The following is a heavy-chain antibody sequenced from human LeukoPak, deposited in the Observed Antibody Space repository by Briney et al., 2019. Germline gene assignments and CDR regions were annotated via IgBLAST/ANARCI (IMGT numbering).Heavy chain of an antibody. V-gene: IGHV3-23*01. D-gene: IGHD3-3*01. Sequence: GGSLRLSCAASGFTFRSYAMSWVRQAPGKGLEWVSVINGSGDSTYYADSVKGRFTISRDNSKNTLYLQMNSLRAEDTAVYYCARGGDFWSGYSRGYYMDVWGKGTTVTVSS. CDR3: ARGGDFWSGYSRGYYMDV. CDR2: INGSGDST. J-gene: IGHJ6*03. CDR1: GFTFRSYA.